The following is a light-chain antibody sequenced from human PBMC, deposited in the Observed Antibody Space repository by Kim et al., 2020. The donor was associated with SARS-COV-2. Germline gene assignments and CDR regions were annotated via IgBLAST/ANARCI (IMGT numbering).Light chain of an antibody. CDR2: STN. CDR1: SGSVSTSYY. Sequence: QTVVTQEPSFSVSPGGTVTLSCGLSSGSVSTSYYPSWYHQTPGQTPRTLMYSTNIRSSGVPDRFSGSIIGNKAALTITGAQADDESDYYCVLYMGSGIWVFGGGTKLTVL. V-gene: IGLV8-61*01. CDR3: VLYMGSGIWV. J-gene: IGLJ3*02.